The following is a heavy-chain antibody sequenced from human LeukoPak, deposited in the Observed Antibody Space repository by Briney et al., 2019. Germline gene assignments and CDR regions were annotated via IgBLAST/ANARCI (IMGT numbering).Heavy chain of an antibody. D-gene: IGHD5-18*01. J-gene: IGHJ4*02. V-gene: IGHV1-69*05. CDR1: GGTFSSYA. CDR3: ARVRLTAMARFDY. CDR2: IIPIFGTT. Sequence: ASVKVSCKASGGTFSSYAISWVRQAPGQGLEWMGRIIPIFGTTNYAQKFQGRVTITTDESTSTAYMELSSLRSEDTAVYYCARVRLTAMARFDYWGQGTLVTVSS.